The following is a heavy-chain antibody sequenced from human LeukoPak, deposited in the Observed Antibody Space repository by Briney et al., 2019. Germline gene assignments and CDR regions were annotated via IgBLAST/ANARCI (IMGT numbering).Heavy chain of an antibody. J-gene: IGHJ4*02. CDR2: MTLNSGRT. CDR1: GYTATNFD. V-gene: IGHV1-8*01. D-gene: IGHD1-1*01. CDR3: ARDGVHSGTTDF. Sequence: ASVKVSCKVFGYTATNFDINWVRQATGQGFEWMGWMTLNSGRTGYRREFQGRVTMTTDTSTNTAYMELSSLRSDDTAVYYCARDGVHSGTTDFWGQGTLITVAS.